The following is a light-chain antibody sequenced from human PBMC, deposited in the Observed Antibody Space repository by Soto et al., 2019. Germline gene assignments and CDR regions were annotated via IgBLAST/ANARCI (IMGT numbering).Light chain of an antibody. Sequence: QSALTQPPSVSGSPGQSVTISCTGTSSDIGAYNRVSWYQQTPGTAPKFIIYDVSHRPSGVSNRFSGSKSGNTASLTISGLQAEDEGDYYCSSYTTSSTIVFGTGTKVTVL. CDR2: DVS. V-gene: IGLV2-18*02. CDR1: SSDIGAYNR. J-gene: IGLJ1*01. CDR3: SSYTTSSTIV.